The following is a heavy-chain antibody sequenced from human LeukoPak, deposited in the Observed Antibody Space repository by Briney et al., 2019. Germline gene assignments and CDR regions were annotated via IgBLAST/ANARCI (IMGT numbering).Heavy chain of an antibody. J-gene: IGHJ4*02. V-gene: IGHV3-30*02. CDR3: AKRGEYCSSTTCTDLDH. Sequence: GGSLRLSCAASGVTFSSYGMHWVRQAPGKGLEWVTFIRYDGSNKYYADSVKGRFTVSRDNSNNTLYLQMNSLRTEDTAVYYCAKRGEYCSSTTCTDLDHWGQGTLVTVSS. D-gene: IGHD2-2*01. CDR2: IRYDGSNK. CDR1: GVTFSSYG.